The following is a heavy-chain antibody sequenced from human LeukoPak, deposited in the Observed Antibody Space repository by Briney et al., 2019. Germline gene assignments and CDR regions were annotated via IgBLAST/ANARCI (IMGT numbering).Heavy chain of an antibody. V-gene: IGHV4-4*02. Sequence: SETLSLTCAVSGGSISSSNWWSWVRQPPGKGLEWIGEIYHSGSTNYNPSLESRVTISLDTSKKQVSLELSSVTAADTAVYYCARVLRGYDRAGYYDMDVWGQGTTVTVSS. J-gene: IGHJ6*02. CDR2: IYHSGST. CDR1: GGSISSSNW. D-gene: IGHD5-12*01. CDR3: ARVLRGYDRAGYYDMDV.